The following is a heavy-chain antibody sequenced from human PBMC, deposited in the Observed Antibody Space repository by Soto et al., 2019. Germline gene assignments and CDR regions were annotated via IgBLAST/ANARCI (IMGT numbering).Heavy chain of an antibody. J-gene: IGHJ4*02. CDR2: IYHSGST. CDR3: ARVGSGGLYLDY. CDR1: GGSISSSNW. Sequence: SETLSLTCAVSGGSISSSNWWSWVRQPPGKGLEWIGEIYHSGSTDYSPSLKSRVTISVDKSKNHISLKLSSVTAADTAVYYCARVGSGGLYLDYWGRGTLVTVSS. D-gene: IGHD6-19*01. V-gene: IGHV4-4*02.